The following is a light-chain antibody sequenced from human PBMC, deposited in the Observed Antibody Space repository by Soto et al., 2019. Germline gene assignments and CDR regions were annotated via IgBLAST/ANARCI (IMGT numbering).Light chain of an antibody. CDR2: AAS. J-gene: IGKJ4*01. V-gene: IGKV1-6*01. CDR3: LQDYNFPLT. CDR1: QDIGND. Sequence: AIQMTQSPSSESASLGDRVTITCRASQDIGNDLAWYQQRPGQAPKLLIYAASSLQSGLPSRFSGGGSGTDFTLTINNLQPGDIATYYCLQDYNFPLTFGGGTKVEIK.